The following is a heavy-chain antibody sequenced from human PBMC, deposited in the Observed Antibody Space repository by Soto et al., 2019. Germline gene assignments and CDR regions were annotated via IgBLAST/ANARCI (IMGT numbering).Heavy chain of an antibody. CDR3: AHTHRDSVSYYYYYYMDV. D-gene: IGHD2-15*01. Sequence: QITLTESGPTLVEPTQTLTLTCTFSGFSLSTSGVGVGWIRQPPGEALEWLAVVNWDDDKRYSSSLKSRLTITKDTSKNQLVLTMASMEAVDTGTYYCAHTHRDSVSYYYYYYMDVWGEGTPVTVSS. CDR1: GFSLSTSGVG. CDR2: VNWDDDK. J-gene: IGHJ6*03. V-gene: IGHV2-5*02.